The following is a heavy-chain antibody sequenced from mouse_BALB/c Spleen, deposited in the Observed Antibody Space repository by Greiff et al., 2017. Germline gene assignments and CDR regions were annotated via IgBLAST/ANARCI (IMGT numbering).Heavy chain of an antibody. CDR3: ARRYDDYAMDY. D-gene: IGHD2-14*01. V-gene: IGHV1-84*02. CDR2: IYPGSGNT. Sequence: VQLKESGPELVKPGASVKISCKASGYTFTDYYINWVKQKPGQGLEWIGWIYPGSGNTKYNEKFQGKATITADTSSNTAYLQLSSLTSEDTAVYYCARRYDDYAMDYWGQGTSVTVSS. J-gene: IGHJ4*01. CDR1: GYTFTDYY.